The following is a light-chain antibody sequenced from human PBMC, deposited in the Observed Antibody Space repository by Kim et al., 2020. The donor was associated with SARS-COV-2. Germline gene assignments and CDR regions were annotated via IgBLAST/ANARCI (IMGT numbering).Light chain of an antibody. V-gene: IGKV1-33*01. CDR3: QQYVNLPLT. CDR1: QDISNY. J-gene: IGKJ4*01. Sequence: DIQMTQSPSTLSASVGDRVTITCQASQDISNYLNWYHQKPGKAPKLLIYDASNLETGVPSRFSGSGSGTDFTFTISSLQPEDIATYYCQQYVNLPLTFGGGTKVDIK. CDR2: DAS.